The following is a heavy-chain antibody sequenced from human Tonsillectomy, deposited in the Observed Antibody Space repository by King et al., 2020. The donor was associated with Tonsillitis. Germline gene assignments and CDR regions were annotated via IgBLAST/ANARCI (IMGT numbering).Heavy chain of an antibody. CDR3: ARVNYYDSRGYSLDAFDI. V-gene: IGHV3-72*01. CDR1: GFTFSDHH. Sequence: EVQLVESGGGLVQPGGSLRLSFAASGFTFSDHHMDGVRQAPGKGLEWVGRIRNIRNRYSPEYGASGRGRLTISRDESKNSLYLQMNSLKTEDTAVYYCARVNYYDSRGYSLDAFDIWGQGTMVTVSS. J-gene: IGHJ3*02. D-gene: IGHD3-22*01. CDR2: IRNIRNRYSP.